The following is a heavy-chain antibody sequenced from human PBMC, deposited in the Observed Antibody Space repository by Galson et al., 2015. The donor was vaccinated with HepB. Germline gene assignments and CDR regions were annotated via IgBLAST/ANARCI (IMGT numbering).Heavy chain of an antibody. J-gene: IGHJ1*01. Sequence: SLRLSCAASGFTFSSYEMNWVRQAPGKGLEWVSYISSSGSTIYYADSVKGRFTISRDNAKNTLYLQMNSLRAEDTAVYYCAREKCSRAWSLFAHWSQGTRVTAAS. V-gene: IGHV3-48*03. CDR3: AREKCSRAWSLFAH. CDR2: ISSSGSTI. D-gene: IGHD6-19*01. CDR1: GFTFSSYE.